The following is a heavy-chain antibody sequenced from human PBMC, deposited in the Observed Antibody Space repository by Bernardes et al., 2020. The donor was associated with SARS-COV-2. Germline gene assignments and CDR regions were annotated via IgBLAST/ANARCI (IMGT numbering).Heavy chain of an antibody. Sequence: GGSLRLSCAASGFTFSSYAMDWVRQAPGKGLEWVSTITGSGASTYYADSVKGRFTISRDNSKNTLFLQMNSLRAEDTAVYYCTKEPISGTPAAGTMDYWGQGTLVTVSS. CDR2: ITGSGAST. D-gene: IGHD6-13*01. J-gene: IGHJ4*02. CDR3: TKEPISGTPAAGTMDY. CDR1: GFTFSSYA. V-gene: IGHV3-23*01.